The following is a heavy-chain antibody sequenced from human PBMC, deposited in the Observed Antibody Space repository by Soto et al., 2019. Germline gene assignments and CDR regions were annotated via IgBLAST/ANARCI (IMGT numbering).Heavy chain of an antibody. CDR3: ACPAGTGYYNDFDY. CDR1: GGSISSSKW. D-gene: IGHD3-9*01. Sequence: SETLSLTCAVSGGSISSSKWWSWVRQPPGKGLEWIGEIYHSGSTNYNPSLKSRVTISVDTSKNQFSLKLSSVTAADTAVYYCACPAGTGYYNDFDYWGQGTLVTVSS. V-gene: IGHV4-4*02. CDR2: IYHSGST. J-gene: IGHJ4*02.